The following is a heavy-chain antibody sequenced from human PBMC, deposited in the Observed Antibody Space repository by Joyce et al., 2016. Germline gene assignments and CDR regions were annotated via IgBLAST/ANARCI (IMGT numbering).Heavy chain of an antibody. CDR3: TTPSCAN. CDR1: GIIFSNKE. V-gene: IGHV3-48*03. J-gene: IGHJ4*02. D-gene: IGHD2-2*01. Sequence: EVQRVESGGGLVQPGGSLRLSFAASGIIFSNKEMNWVRQAPGKGLECVSSINSDNSRIHYADSVRGRFTISRDNARNSLYLEMDYLRVDDTAIYYCTTPSCANWGQGSLVTVSS. CDR2: INSDNSRI.